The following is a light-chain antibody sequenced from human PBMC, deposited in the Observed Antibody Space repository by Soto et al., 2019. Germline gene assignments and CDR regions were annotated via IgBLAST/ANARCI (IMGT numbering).Light chain of an antibody. V-gene: IGLV2-8*01. J-gene: IGLJ2*01. Sequence: QSALTQPPSASGSXXXXXTISCTGSSSDVGGYNYVSWYQQHPGKAPKLMIYEVSKRPSGVPDRLSGSKSGNTASLTVSGLQAEDEADYYCSSYGGSNTVVFGGGTKLTVL. CDR1: SSDVGGYNY. CDR3: SSYGGSNTVV. CDR2: EVS.